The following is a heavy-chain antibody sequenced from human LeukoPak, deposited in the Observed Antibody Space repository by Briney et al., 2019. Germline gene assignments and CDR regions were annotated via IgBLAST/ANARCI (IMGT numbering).Heavy chain of an antibody. V-gene: IGHV4-59*01. CDR1: GGSISSYY. J-gene: IGHJ4*02. CDR3: ARCEYSFDY. D-gene: IGHD5-18*01. Sequence: SETLSLTCTVSGGSISSYYWSWIRHPPGKGLEWIGYIHYSGSTNYNPSLKGRVTISVDSSKNQFSLKLSSVTAADTAVYYCARCEYSFDYWGQGTLVTVSS. CDR2: IHYSGST.